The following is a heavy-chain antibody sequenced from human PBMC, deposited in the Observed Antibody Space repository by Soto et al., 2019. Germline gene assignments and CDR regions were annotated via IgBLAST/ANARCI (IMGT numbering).Heavy chain of an antibody. J-gene: IGHJ6*02. CDR3: ARSRVPAATRHFYYYYGMDV. CDR1: GYSFTSYW. Sequence: GESLKISCKGSGYSFTSYWIGWVRQMPGKGLEWMGIIYPGDSDTRYSPSFQGQVTISADKSISTAYLQWSSLKASDTAMYYCARSRVPAATRHFYYYYGMDVWAQRTTVTVSS. CDR2: IYPGDSDT. V-gene: IGHV5-51*01. D-gene: IGHD2-2*01.